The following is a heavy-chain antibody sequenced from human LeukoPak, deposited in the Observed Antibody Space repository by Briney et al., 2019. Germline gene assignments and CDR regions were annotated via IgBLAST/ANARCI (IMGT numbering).Heavy chain of an antibody. V-gene: IGHV1-69*05. CDR2: IIPIFGTA. J-gene: IGHJ4*02. Sequence: SVKVSCKASGGTFSSYAISWVRQAPGQGLEWMGGIIPIFGTANYAQKFQGRVTITTDESTSTAYMELSSLRSEDTAVYYCAREAAAVTKRYFDYWGQGTLVTVSS. CDR3: AREAAAVTKRYFDY. CDR1: GGTFSSYA. D-gene: IGHD6-13*01.